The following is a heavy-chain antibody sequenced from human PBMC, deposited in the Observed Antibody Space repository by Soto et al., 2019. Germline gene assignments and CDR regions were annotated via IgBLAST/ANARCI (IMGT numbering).Heavy chain of an antibody. D-gene: IGHD1-1*01. J-gene: IGHJ6*01. V-gene: IGHV4-59*01. Sequence: SETLSLTCSVSGVSIDKYYWSWIRQSPGRGLEWIGYIFYTGGTNYNPSLKSRVTISADVSKSQVSLKMTSVTAADTALYYCARGIQPPTLSPWDVWGQGSPVTVSS. CDR1: GVSIDKYY. CDR3: ARGIQPPTLSPWDV. CDR2: IFYTGGT.